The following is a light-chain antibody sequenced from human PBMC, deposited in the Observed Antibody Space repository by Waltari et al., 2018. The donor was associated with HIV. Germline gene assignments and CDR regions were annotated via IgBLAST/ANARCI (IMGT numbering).Light chain of an antibody. CDR1: QSFSSN. CDR2: GAS. CDR3: QQYNKWPWT. J-gene: IGKJ1*01. Sequence: EIVMTQSPATLSVSPGDRATLSCRASQSFSSNLAWYQQEPGQATRLLIYGASTRATGIPARFSGSGSGTEFTLTISSLQSEDFAVYYCQQYNKWPWTFGQGTKVEIK. V-gene: IGKV3-15*01.